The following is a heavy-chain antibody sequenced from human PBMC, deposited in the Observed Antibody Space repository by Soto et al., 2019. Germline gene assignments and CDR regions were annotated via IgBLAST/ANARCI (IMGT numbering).Heavy chain of an antibody. CDR3: VRALAAVQE. J-gene: IGHJ4*02. D-gene: IGHD6-13*01. CDR2: ITRSGST. CDR1: GGSFSGYY. V-gene: IGHV4-34*01. Sequence: SETLSLTCAVYGGSFSGYYWSWIRQPPGKGLEWIGEITRSGSTNYNPSLKSRVTISVDTSKQLFSLSLTSATAADTAVYFCVRALAAVQEWGQGTLVTVSS.